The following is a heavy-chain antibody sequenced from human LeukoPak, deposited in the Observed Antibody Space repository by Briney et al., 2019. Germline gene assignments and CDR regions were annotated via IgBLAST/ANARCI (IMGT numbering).Heavy chain of an antibody. CDR3: ARARVSYSTTSHLPVTAFDY. D-gene: IGHD6-13*01. CDR2: IYYSGST. V-gene: IGHV4-31*03. Sequence: SQTLSLTCTVSGGSISSGGYYWSWIRQHPGKGLEWIGYIYYSGSTYYNPSLKSRVTISVDTSKNQFSLNLSSVTAADTAVYFCARARVSYSTTSHLPVTAFDYWGQGTLVTVSS. J-gene: IGHJ4*02. CDR1: GGSISSGGYY.